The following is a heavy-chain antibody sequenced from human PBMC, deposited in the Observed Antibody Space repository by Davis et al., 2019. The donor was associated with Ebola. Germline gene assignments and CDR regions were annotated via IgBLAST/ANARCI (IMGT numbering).Heavy chain of an antibody. V-gene: IGHV1-46*01. CDR1: GYTFTTYY. CDR3: AKGLWFGDVEGHGMEV. CDR2: INPSDGRA. Sequence: ASVQVSCKASGYTFTTYYVHWVRQAPGQGLEWMGIINPSDGRATYAQKFQDRVTMTSDTSTSTVYMELSSLRSDDTAVYYCAKGLWFGDVEGHGMEVWGQGTTVTVSS. D-gene: IGHD3-10*01. J-gene: IGHJ6*02.